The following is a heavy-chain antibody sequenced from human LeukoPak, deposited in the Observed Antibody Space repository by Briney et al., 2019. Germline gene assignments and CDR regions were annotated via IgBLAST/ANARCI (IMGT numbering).Heavy chain of an antibody. V-gene: IGHV3-21*01. J-gene: IGHJ6*03. Sequence: GGSLRLFCAASGFTFSSYSMNWVRQAPGKGLEWVSSISGSQSYIYYVDSVKGRLTTSRDNAKTSLYLQMNSLRAEDMAVYYCARAAGHRRANYYMDVWGKGTTGTVSS. CDR2: ISGSQSYI. CDR1: GFTFSSYS. CDR3: ARAAGHRRANYYMDV.